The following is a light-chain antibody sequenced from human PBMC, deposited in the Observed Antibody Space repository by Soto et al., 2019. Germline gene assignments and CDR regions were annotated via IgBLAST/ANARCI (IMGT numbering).Light chain of an antibody. J-gene: IGLJ1*01. Sequence: QSALTQPACVSGSHGQSITISCTGTSSDVGGYHYLSWYQQHPGKAPKLIIYEVSNRPSGVSNRFSGSKSGNTASLTISGLQAEDEADYYCNSYTSKSTGVFGTGTKVTVL. CDR2: EVS. CDR1: SSDVGGYHY. CDR3: NSYTSKSTGV. V-gene: IGLV2-14*01.